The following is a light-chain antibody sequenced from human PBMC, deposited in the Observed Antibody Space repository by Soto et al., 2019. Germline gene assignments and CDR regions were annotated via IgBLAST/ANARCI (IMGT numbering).Light chain of an antibody. CDR1: QTISSP. Sequence: DIHMTQSPSSLSASVGDIFTITCRASQTISSPLSWYQQKPGKVPELLIYATSRLQSGVPSRLSGSRSGTDFTLTISSVQPEDFATYYCQHNYGTPAFGQGTRLEIK. CDR3: QHNYGTPA. V-gene: IGKV1-39*01. CDR2: ATS. J-gene: IGKJ5*01.